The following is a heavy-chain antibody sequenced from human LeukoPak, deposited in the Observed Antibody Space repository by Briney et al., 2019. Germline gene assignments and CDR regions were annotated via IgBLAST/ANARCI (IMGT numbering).Heavy chain of an antibody. CDR3: ASSRYTVTTSGYYYYYMDV. J-gene: IGHJ6*03. Sequence: PGGSLRLSCAASGFTFSSYGMHWVRQAPGKGLDWVAFIHHDGSNKYYADSVRGRFTISRDNSKNTLYLQMNSLRAEDTAVYFCASSRYTVTTSGYYYYYMDVWGRGTTVTVSS. V-gene: IGHV3-30*02. CDR1: GFTFSSYG. D-gene: IGHD4-17*01. CDR2: IHHDGSNK.